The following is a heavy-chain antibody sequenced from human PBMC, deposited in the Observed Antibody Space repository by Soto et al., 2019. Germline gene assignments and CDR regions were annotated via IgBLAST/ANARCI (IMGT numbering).Heavy chain of an antibody. Sequence: GASVKVSCKAPGYTFTSYGISWVRQAPGQGLEWMGWISAYNGNTNYAQKLQGRVTMTTDTSTSTAYMELRSLRSDDTAVYYCARDGRVVVAATPYYYYYGMDVWGQGTTVTVSS. D-gene: IGHD2-15*01. V-gene: IGHV1-18*01. CDR2: ISAYNGNT. CDR1: GYTFTSYG. J-gene: IGHJ6*02. CDR3: ARDGRVVVAATPYYYYYGMDV.